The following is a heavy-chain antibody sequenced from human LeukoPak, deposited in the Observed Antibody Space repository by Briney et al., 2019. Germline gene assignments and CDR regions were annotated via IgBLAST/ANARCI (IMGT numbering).Heavy chain of an antibody. J-gene: IGHJ5*02. CDR2: IYYSGST. V-gene: IGHV4-31*03. CDR3: ARKGDYGGNSAVGWFDP. CDR1: GGSISSGGYY. Sequence: SETLSLTCTVSGGSISSGGYYWSWIRQHPGKGLEWIGYIYYSGSTYYNPSLKSRVTISVDTSKIQFSLKLSSVTAADTAVYYCARKGDYGGNSAVGWFDPWGQGSLVTVSS. D-gene: IGHD4-23*01.